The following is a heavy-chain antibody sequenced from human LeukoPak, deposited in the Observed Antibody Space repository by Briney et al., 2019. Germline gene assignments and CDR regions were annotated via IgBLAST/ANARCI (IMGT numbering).Heavy chain of an antibody. V-gene: IGHV4-34*01. CDR3: ARGSSTTVTHPVSVSYYMDV. CDR2: INHSGST. Sequence: SETLSLTCAVYGGSFSGYYWSWIRQPPGKGLEWIGEINHSGSTNYNPSLKSRVTISVDTSKNQFSLKLSSVTAAGTAVYYCARGSSTTVTHPVSVSYYMDVWGKGTTVTVSS. D-gene: IGHD4-17*01. J-gene: IGHJ6*03. CDR1: GGSFSGYY.